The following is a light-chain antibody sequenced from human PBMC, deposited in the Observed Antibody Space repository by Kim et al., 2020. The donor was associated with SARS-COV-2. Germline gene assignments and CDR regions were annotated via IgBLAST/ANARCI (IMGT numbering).Light chain of an antibody. J-gene: IGKJ4*01. CDR1: QTVNNY. CDR3: QQYAGSPLSAT. V-gene: IGKV3-20*01. Sequence: PGERATLPFRASQTVNNYLAWYQQKPGQAPRLLIYVASSRATGIPERFSGSGSGTDFTLTISRLEPEEFAVFYCQQYAGSPLSATFGGGTKVDI. CDR2: VAS.